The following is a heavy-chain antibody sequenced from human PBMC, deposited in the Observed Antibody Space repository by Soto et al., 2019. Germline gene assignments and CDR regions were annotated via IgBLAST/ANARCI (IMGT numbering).Heavy chain of an antibody. D-gene: IGHD6-19*01. CDR3: ARGGQWLVLYRVNAFDI. CDR2: IYYSGST. Sequence: SETLSLTCTVSGGSISSSSYYWGWIRQPPGKGLEWIGSIYYSGSTYYNPSLKSRVTISVDTSKNQFALKLSSVTAADTAVYNCARGGQWLVLYRVNAFDIWGQGTMVTVSS. CDR1: GGSISSSSYY. J-gene: IGHJ3*02. V-gene: IGHV4-39*01.